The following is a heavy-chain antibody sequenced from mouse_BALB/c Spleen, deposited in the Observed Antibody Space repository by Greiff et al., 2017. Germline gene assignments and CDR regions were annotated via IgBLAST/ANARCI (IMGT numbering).Heavy chain of an antibody. CDR2: ISSGSSTI. J-gene: IGHJ2*01. Sequence: DVKLVESGGGLVQPGGSRKLSCAASGFTFSSFGMHWVRQAPEKGLEWVAYISSGSSTIYYADTVKGRFTISRDNPKNTLFLQMTSLRSEDTAMYYCARSGYGKNYFDYWGQGTTLTVSS. CDR1: GFTFSSFG. CDR3: ARSGYGKNYFDY. D-gene: IGHD2-10*02. V-gene: IGHV5-17*02.